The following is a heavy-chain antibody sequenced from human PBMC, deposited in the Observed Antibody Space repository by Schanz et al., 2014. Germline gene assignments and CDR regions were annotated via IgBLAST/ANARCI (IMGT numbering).Heavy chain of an antibody. CDR3: ARGRVVPAAPEFDY. Sequence: QVQLQESGPGLVKPSQTLSLTCSVSGGSIRNGPYYWTWIRQHPGKGLEWIGYIYFSGATYINPSLESRVIILVDTSETQFSLKLTSVTAADTAVYYCARGRVVPAAPEFDYWGQGILVTVSS. CDR2: IYFSGAT. D-gene: IGHD2-2*01. V-gene: IGHV4-31*03. J-gene: IGHJ4*02. CDR1: GGSIRNGPYY.